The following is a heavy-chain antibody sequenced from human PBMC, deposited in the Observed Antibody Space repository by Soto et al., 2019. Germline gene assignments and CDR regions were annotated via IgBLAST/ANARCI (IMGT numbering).Heavy chain of an antibody. J-gene: IGHJ1*01. D-gene: IGHD6-19*01. V-gene: IGHV1-58*01. CDR3: AASDEDIAVADH. CDR1: GFTFTSSS. CDR2: IVVGSGNT. Sequence: SVKVSCKASGFTFTSSSVQWVRQARGQRLEWIGWIVVGSGNTNYAQKFQERVTITRDMSTSTAYMELSSLRSEDTAVYYCAASDEDIAVADHWGQGTLVTVSS.